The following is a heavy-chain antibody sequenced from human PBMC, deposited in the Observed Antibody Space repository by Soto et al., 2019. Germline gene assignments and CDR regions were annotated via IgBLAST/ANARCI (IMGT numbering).Heavy chain of an antibody. V-gene: IGHV3-23*01. Sequence: ESGGGLVQPGGSLRLSCAASGFTFSSHGMSWVRQAPGKGLEWVSAISGSGGSTYYAESVKGRFTISRDNSKNALYLQMNSLRAEDTAVYYCAKSLSYYDSSGYYGYYYYGMDVWGQGTTVTVSS. CDR2: ISGSGGST. D-gene: IGHD3-22*01. CDR1: GFTFSSHG. CDR3: AKSLSYYDSSGYYGYYYYGMDV. J-gene: IGHJ6*02.